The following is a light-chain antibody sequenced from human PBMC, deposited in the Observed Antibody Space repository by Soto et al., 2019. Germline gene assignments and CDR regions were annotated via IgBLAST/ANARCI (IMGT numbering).Light chain of an antibody. CDR1: QSVSNNY. J-gene: IGKJ2*01. CDR3: HQYGSSPPYT. V-gene: IGKV3-20*01. Sequence: EVVLTQSPGTLSLSPGESATLSCRASQSVSNNYFAWYQQKPGQAPRLLIFGSSDRATGIPDRFSGSGSGTDFTLTISRLEHDDFAVYYCHQYGSSPPYTFGQGTKLEIK. CDR2: GSS.